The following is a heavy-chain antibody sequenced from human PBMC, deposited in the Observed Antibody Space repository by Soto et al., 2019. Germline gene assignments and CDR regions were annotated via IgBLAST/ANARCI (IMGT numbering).Heavy chain of an antibody. V-gene: IGHV4-59*08. CDR2: IYYSGTT. Sequence: ASETLSLTCTVSGGSITNFHWSWIRQPPGRGLEWIGYIYYSGTTHYSPSLKGRVTISVDTSKDQISLKLSSVTAADTAVYYCAGQPFLGYSYGQFDYWGQGTLVTVSS. CDR1: GGSITNFH. CDR3: AGQPFLGYSYGQFDY. D-gene: IGHD5-18*01. J-gene: IGHJ4*02.